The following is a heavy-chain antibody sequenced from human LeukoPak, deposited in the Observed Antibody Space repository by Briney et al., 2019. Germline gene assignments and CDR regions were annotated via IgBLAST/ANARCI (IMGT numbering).Heavy chain of an antibody. CDR1: GFTFSDYY. CDR3: ARDFFDYYGSGSYVNWFYP. D-gene: IGHD3-10*01. J-gene: IGHJ5*02. Sequence: GGSLRLSCAASGFTFSDYYVSWIRQAPGKGLEWVSYISSSGSTIYYADSVKGRFTISRDNAKNSLYLQMNSLRAEDTAVYYCARDFFDYYGSGSYVNWFYPWGQGTLVTVSS. CDR2: ISSSGSTI. V-gene: IGHV3-11*01.